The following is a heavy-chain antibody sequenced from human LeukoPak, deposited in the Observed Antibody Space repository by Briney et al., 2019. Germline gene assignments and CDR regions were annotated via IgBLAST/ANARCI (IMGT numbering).Heavy chain of an antibody. CDR2: IGGSST. D-gene: IGHD3-10*01. CDR1: GFTFSSYA. CDR3: AKYRGFGDSYDS. V-gene: IGHV3-23*01. J-gene: IGHJ4*02. Sequence: PGGSLRLSCAASGFTFSSYAMSWVRQAPGKGLEWVSSIGGSSTYYADFVKGRFTISRDTSKNTMDLQMNSLRAEDTAIYYCAKYRGFGDSYDSWGQGTLVTVSS.